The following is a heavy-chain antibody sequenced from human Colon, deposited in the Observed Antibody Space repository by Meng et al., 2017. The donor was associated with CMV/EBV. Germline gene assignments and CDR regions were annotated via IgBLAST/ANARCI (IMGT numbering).Heavy chain of an antibody. V-gene: IGHV1-18*01. CDR2: ISEYSRNT. CDR1: GYTFSSYG. J-gene: IGHJ6*02. CDR3: ARYCGGDARCHYYSMDV. Sequence: ASVKVSCKASGYTFSSYGINWVRQAPGQGLEWMGWISEYSRNTDYAQKFQGRVTMTTDTSTSTAYMELRSLTSDDTAVYFCARYCGGDARCHYYSMDVWGQGTTVTVSS. D-gene: IGHD2-21*02.